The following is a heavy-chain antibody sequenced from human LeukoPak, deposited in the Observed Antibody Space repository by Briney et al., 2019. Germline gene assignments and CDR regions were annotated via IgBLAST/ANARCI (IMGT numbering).Heavy chain of an antibody. Sequence: GGSLRLSCAASGFTLTNYAMTWVRQAPGKGVEWVSTIYGSGDGTYYADSVKGRFTISRDNSKNTLYVQMNSLRAEDMAVYYCAKGHAPSGSYADYWGQGTLVTVSS. CDR3: AKGHAPSGSYADY. V-gene: IGHV3-23*01. CDR1: GFTLTNYA. J-gene: IGHJ4*02. CDR2: IYGSGDGT. D-gene: IGHD1-26*01.